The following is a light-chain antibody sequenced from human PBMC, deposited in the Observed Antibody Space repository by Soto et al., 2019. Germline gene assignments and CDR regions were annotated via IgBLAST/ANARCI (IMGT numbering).Light chain of an antibody. CDR2: GAS. Sequence: ELVTTQSPATLSVSPGERATLSCRASQSVSSNLAWYQQKPGQAPRLLIYGASTRATGIPARFSGSGSGTEFTLTISSLQSEDFAVYYCQQYNNWWTFGQGTKV. CDR1: QSVSSN. V-gene: IGKV3-15*01. J-gene: IGKJ1*01. CDR3: QQYNNWWT.